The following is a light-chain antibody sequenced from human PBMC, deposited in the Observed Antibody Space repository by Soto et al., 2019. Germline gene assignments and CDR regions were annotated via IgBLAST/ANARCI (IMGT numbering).Light chain of an antibody. Sequence: SALAQPASVSGSPGQSITISCTGASSDVGNYNYVSWYQQHPGKAPKLMIFEVSNRPSGVSNRFSGSKSGNTASLTISGLQAEDEADYYCSPYTSSSPHVFGTGTKVTVL. V-gene: IGLV2-14*01. CDR2: EVS. CDR3: SPYTSSSPHV. J-gene: IGLJ1*01. CDR1: SSDVGNYNY.